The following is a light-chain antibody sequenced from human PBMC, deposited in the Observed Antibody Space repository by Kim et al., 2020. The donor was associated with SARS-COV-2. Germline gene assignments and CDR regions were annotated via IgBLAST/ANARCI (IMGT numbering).Light chain of an antibody. CDR2: GAS. J-gene: IGKJ1*01. V-gene: IGKV3-20*01. Sequence: SPGERATLSCRASQSVSSNYLAWYQQKPGQAPRLLIYGASSRATGIPDRFSGSGSGTDFTLIISRLEPEDIAVYYCQQYNRSPRTFGQGTKVDIK. CDR3: QQYNRSPRT. CDR1: QSVSSNY.